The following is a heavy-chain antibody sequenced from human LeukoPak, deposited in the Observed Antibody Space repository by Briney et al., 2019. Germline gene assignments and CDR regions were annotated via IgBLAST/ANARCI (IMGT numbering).Heavy chain of an antibody. D-gene: IGHD3-16*02. J-gene: IGHJ4*02. CDR2: ISGSDGSS. Sequence: GGSLRLSCAASGFTFNSFAMNWVRQAPGKGLEWVSSISGSDGSSHYADFVKGPFTISRDNSKNTLHLQMNSLRAEDTAVYYCAKSLGVGGYTRYKGFDQWGQGTLVTVSS. V-gene: IGHV3-23*01. CDR3: AKSLGVGGYTRYKGFDQ. CDR1: GFTFNSFA.